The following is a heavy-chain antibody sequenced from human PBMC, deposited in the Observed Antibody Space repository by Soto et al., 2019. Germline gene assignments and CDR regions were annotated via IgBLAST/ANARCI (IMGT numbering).Heavy chain of an antibody. CDR3: APSSGWFHHFDY. J-gene: IGHJ4*02. CDR2: ISGSGGST. CDR1: GFTFSSYA. D-gene: IGHD6-19*01. V-gene: IGHV3-23*01. Sequence: EVQLLESGGGLVQPGGSLRLSCAASGFTFSSYAMSWVRQAPGKGLEWVSAISGSGGSTYYADSVKGRFTISRDNSKNTLYLQMNSLRAEDTAVYYCAPSSGWFHHFDYWGQGTLVTVSS.